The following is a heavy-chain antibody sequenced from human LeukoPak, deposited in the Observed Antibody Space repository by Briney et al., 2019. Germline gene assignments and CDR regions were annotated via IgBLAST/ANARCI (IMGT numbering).Heavy chain of an antibody. CDR1: GFTFSGYA. J-gene: IGHJ4*02. Sequence: QPGRSLRLSCAASGFTFSGYAFDWVRQAPGKGLEWVAVISLDGSITYYADSVKGRFTISRDNSKNTLYLQMNSLRAEDTAVYYCAKDDGISTPFDYWGQGTLVTVSS. V-gene: IGHV3-30*04. CDR2: ISLDGSIT. D-gene: IGHD3-3*02. CDR3: AKDDGISTPFDY.